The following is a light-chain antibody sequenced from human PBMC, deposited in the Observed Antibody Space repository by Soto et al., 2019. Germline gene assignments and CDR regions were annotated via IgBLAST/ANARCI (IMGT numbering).Light chain of an antibody. CDR1: QSVYSN. CDR2: NTF. V-gene: IGKV3-15*01. Sequence: EIVMTQSPATLSVFPGERATLSCRASQSVYSNLVWYQQKPGQAPKLLIYNTFTRATGIPLRFIGSGSVTEFTLTISSLQSEDFAVYYCQQYKNWPYTFGQGTKLAI. CDR3: QQYKNWPYT. J-gene: IGKJ2*01.